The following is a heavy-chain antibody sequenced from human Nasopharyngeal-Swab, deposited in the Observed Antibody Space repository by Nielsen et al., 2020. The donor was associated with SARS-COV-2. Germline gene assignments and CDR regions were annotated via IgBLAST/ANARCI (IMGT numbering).Heavy chain of an antibody. V-gene: IGHV4-39*07. Sequence: SETLSLTCTVSGGSISSSSYYWGWIRQPPGKGLEWIGSIYYSGNTYYNPSLKSRVTISVDTSKNQFSLKLSSVTAADTAVYYCAREGLVIAAADVWGQGTTVTVSS. CDR2: IYYSGNT. D-gene: IGHD6-6*01. J-gene: IGHJ6*02. CDR1: GGSISSSSYY. CDR3: AREGLVIAAADV.